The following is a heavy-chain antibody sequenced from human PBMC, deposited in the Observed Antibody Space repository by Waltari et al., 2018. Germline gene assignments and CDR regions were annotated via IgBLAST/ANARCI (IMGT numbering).Heavy chain of an antibody. CDR2: IYVNGAT. CDR1: GGSMKTYY. CDR3: ARAVYTLDSRWHYDL. V-gene: IGHV4-59*13. Sequence: QVHLQESGPGLVKPSETLSLTCTVSGGSMKTYYWTWLRQSPVKGLQWIGYIYVNGATNYNPSLQSRVTISPETSKNQFSLQLRYVTAADTAIYFCARAVYTLDSRWHYDLWGRGTLVTVSS. D-gene: IGHD2-2*02. J-gene: IGHJ2*01.